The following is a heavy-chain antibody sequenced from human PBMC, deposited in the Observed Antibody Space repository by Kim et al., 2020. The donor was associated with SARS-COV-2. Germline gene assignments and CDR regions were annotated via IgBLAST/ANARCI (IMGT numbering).Heavy chain of an antibody. CDR1: GFTFSSYE. CDR3: ARDRATVTIRKAFDI. V-gene: IGHV3-48*03. J-gene: IGHJ3*02. Sequence: GGSLRLSCAASGFTFSSYEMNWVRQAPGKGLEWVSYISSSGSTIYYADSVKGRFTISRDNAKNSLYLQMNSLRAEDTAVYYCARDRATVTIRKAFDIWGQGTMVTVSS. CDR2: ISSSGSTI. D-gene: IGHD4-17*01.